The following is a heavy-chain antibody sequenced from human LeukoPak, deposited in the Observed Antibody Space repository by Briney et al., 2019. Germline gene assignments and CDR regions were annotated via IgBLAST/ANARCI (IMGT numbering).Heavy chain of an antibody. CDR2: IYYSGST. D-gene: IGHD6-13*01. CDR1: GGSISSGGYY. V-gene: IGHV4-31*03. J-gene: IGHJ4*02. Sequence: SETLSLTCTVSGGSISSGGYYWSWIRQHPGKGLEWIGYIYYSGSTYYNPSLKSRVTISVDTSKNQFSLKLSSVTAADAAVYYCARDPGVYYFDYWGQGTLVTVSS. CDR3: ARDPGVYYFDY.